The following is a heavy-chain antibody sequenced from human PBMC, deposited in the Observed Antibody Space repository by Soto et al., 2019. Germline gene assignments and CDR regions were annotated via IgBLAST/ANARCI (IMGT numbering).Heavy chain of an antibody. CDR2: IYYSGST. V-gene: IGHV4-59*08. CDR3: ARHSYYDFWSGYYAYYFDY. Sequence: HSETLSLTCTASGGSISSYYWSWIRQPPGKKLEWIGYIYYSGSTNYNPSLKSQDTKSVDTSRNQFSLKLSSVTAADTAVYYCARHSYYDFWSGYYAYYFDYWGQGTLVTVSS. D-gene: IGHD3-3*01. CDR1: GGSISSYY. J-gene: IGHJ4*02.